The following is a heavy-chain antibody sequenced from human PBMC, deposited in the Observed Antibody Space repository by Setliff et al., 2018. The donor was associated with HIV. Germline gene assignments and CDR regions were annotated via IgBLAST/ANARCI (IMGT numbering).Heavy chain of an antibody. CDR1: GDSLGSYY. J-gene: IGHJ6*02. V-gene: IGHV4-59*01. CDR3: ARAQTDYYGMDV. Sequence: LSLTCSVSGDSLGSYYWSWIRQPPGKGLEWIGYIYHSGSSNSNPSLKSRVTISGDTSKNQLSLKLSSVTAADTAVYYCARAQTDYYGMDVWGQGTTVTVS. CDR2: IYHSGSS.